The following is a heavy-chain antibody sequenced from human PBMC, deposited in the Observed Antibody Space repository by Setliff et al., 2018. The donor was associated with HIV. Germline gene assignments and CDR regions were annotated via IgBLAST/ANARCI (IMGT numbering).Heavy chain of an antibody. CDR1: GFTFGDYA. V-gene: IGHV3-49*04. J-gene: IGHJ4*02. Sequence: LRLSCTASGFTFGDYAMSWVRQAPGKGLEWVGFTRSKAFSGTTDYAAPVKGRFTISRDDSKSIAYLQMNSLKTEDTAVYYCTSAFADYAYWYFDYWGQGTLVTVSS. CDR2: TRSKAFSGTT. CDR3: TSAFADYAYWYFDY. D-gene: IGHD2-8*02.